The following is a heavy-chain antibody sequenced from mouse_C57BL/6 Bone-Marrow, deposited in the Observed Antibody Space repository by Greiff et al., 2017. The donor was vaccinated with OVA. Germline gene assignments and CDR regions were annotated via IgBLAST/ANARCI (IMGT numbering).Heavy chain of an antibody. Sequence: QVQLQQPGAELVMPGASVKLSCKASGYTFTSYWMHWVKQRPGQGLEWIGEIDPSDSYTNYNQKFKGKSTLTVDKSSSTAYMQLSSLTSEDSAVYYCERGAGYFDVWGTGTTVTVSS. CDR2: IDPSDSYT. CDR1: GYTFTSYW. CDR3: ERGAGYFDV. V-gene: IGHV1-69*01. J-gene: IGHJ1*03.